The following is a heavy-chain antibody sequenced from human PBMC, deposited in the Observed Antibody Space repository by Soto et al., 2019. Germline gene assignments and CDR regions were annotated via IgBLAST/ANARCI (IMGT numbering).Heavy chain of an antibody. Sequence: QVQLVQSGAEVKKPGSSVKVSCKASGGTFSRYTITWVRQAPGQGLEWMGGITPMFGTPNYAQKFQGRVTITADESTSTAYMELSSLRSEDTAMYYCARGGGQQLFSGEFDPWGQGTLVTVSS. CDR3: ARGGGQQLFSGEFDP. D-gene: IGHD6-13*01. CDR2: ITPMFGTP. CDR1: GGTFSRYT. V-gene: IGHV1-69*01. J-gene: IGHJ5*02.